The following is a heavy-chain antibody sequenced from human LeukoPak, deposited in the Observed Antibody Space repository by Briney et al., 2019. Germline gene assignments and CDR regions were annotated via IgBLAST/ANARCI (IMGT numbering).Heavy chain of an antibody. CDR3: ARDHCSSTSCYTRPAFDI. D-gene: IGHD2-2*02. Sequence: ASVKVSCKASGYTFTSYGISWVRQAPGQGLEWMGWISAYNGNTNYAQKLQGRVTMTTDTSTSTAYMELRSLRSDDTAVYYCARDHCSSTSCYTRPAFDIWGQGTMVTVSS. CDR1: GYTFTSYG. CDR2: ISAYNGNT. J-gene: IGHJ3*02. V-gene: IGHV1-18*01.